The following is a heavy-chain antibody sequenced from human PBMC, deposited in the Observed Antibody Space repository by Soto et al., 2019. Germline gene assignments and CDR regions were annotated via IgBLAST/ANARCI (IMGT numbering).Heavy chain of an antibody. CDR2: IYTVGST. D-gene: IGHD6-6*01. CDR3: PRAVSARRFDY. J-gene: IGHJ4*02. V-gene: IGHV3-53*01. Sequence: RGSLSLCCASYGFNVNSNYMGWVRQTPGKGLEWVSLIYTVGSTYYADSVKGRFTISRDDSKNTLHLQMNSLRAEDTAIYYCPRAVSARRFDYWGQGTLVTVSS. CDR1: GFNVNSNY.